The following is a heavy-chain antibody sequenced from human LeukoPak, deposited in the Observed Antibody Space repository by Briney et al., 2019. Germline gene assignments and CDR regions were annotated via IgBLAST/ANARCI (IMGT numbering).Heavy chain of an antibody. CDR3: ARGETSSYDY. Sequence: GGSLRLSCAASGFTVSINYMSWVRQAPGKGLEWVSVIYSGGNTYYADSVKGRFTISRDNSKNTVYLQMNSLRAEDTAVYYCARGETSSYDYWGQGTLVTVST. CDR1: GFTVSINY. J-gene: IGHJ4*02. CDR2: IYSGGNT. V-gene: IGHV3-53*01. D-gene: IGHD2-2*01.